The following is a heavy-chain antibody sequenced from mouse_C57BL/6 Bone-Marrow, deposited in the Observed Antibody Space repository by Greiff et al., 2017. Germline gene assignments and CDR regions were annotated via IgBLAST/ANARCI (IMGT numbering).Heavy chain of an antibody. D-gene: IGHD2-14*01. V-gene: IGHV1-59*01. CDR2: IDPSDSYT. J-gene: IGHJ3*01. CDR3: ARRNRAY. CDR1: GYTFTSYW. Sequence: QVQLQQSGAELVRPGTSVKLSCKASGYTFTSYWMHWVKQRPGQGLEWIGVIDPSDSYTNYNPKFKGKATMTVDTSSSTAYMQLSSLTSEDTAVYYCARRNRAYWGQGTLVTVSA.